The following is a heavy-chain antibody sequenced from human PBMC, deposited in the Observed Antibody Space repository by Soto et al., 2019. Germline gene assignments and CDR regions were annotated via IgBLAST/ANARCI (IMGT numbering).Heavy chain of an antibody. V-gene: IGHV3-74*01. CDR2: IQNDASLT. D-gene: IGHD2-15*01. J-gene: IGHJ3*01. CDR1: GLTFAYYC. Sequence: GGSLRLSCAASGLTFAYYCMHWVRQVPGKGLLWVSHIQNDASLTTYADSVKGRFIISRDNAKNTLYLQMNGLRVEDTAVYFCVRGQRGGFDLWGQGTMVTVSS. CDR3: VRGQRGGFDL.